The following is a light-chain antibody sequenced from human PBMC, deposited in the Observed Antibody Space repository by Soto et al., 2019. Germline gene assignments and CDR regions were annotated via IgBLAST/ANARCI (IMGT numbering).Light chain of an antibody. CDR2: DTT. CDR1: QDLTNY. Sequence: DIQMTQSPPSLAASVGDTVTITCQASQDLTNYLNWYQQKPGEAPKLLIYDTTTLEEGVPSRFSGRGSGTHFTLTIYGLQPEDAAIYSCQQYVNLPYTFGQGTKLEIK. J-gene: IGKJ2*01. V-gene: IGKV1-33*01. CDR3: QQYVNLPYT.